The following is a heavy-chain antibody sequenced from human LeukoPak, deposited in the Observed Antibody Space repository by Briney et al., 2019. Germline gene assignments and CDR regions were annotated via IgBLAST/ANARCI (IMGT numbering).Heavy chain of an antibody. CDR1: GYTFTSYA. V-gene: IGHV1-3*01. CDR3: ARAGYGSGSPDYTFDY. Sequence: ASVKVSYKASGYTFTSYAMHWVRQAPGQRLEWMGWINAGNGNTKYSQKFQGRVTITRDTSASTAYMELSSLRSEDTAVYYCARAGYGSGSPDYTFDYWGQGTLVTVSS. J-gene: IGHJ4*02. CDR2: INAGNGNT. D-gene: IGHD3-10*01.